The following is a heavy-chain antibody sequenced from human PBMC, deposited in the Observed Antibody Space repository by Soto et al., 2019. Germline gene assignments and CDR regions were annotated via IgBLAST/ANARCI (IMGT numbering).Heavy chain of an antibody. CDR3: ARDRSQLTGTTDY. D-gene: IGHD1-7*01. CDR1: GYTFTSYG. Sequence: QVQLVQSEAAVKKPGASVMVSCKASGYTFTSYGISWVRQAPGQGLEWMGWIRGYNGNTNYAQKLKGRVTMTTDTSTSTTYMELRSLRSDDTAVYYCARDRSQLTGTTDYWGQGSLVTVSS. V-gene: IGHV1-18*01. CDR2: IRGYNGNT. J-gene: IGHJ4*02.